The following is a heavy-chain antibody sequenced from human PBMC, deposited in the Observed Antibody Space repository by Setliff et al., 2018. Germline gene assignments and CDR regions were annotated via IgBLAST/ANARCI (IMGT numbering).Heavy chain of an antibody. CDR1: RFTFSSFG. CDR3: AKDAYDSSGYGGHYFDY. V-gene: IGHV3-30*02. D-gene: IGHD3-22*01. Sequence: GGSLRLSCAASRFTFSSFGMHWVRQAPGKGLEWVAFIRFDGSNKYYADSVKGRFTISRDNSKNTLYLQMSSLRAEDSAIYYCAKDAYDSSGYGGHYFDYWGQGTLVTVSS. CDR2: IRFDGSNK. J-gene: IGHJ4*02.